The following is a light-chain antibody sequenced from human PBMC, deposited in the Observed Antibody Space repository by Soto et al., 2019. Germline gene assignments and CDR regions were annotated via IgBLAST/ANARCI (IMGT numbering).Light chain of an antibody. V-gene: IGKV1-39*01. CDR1: QSISSY. CDR3: QQTVRAPVT. J-gene: IGKJ2*01. CDR2: AAS. Sequence: DIQMTQSPSSLSASVGDRVTITCRASQSISSYLNWYQQKPGEAPKILIYAASTLQSGVPSRFSGRGSGPDFSLTISSLQPEDFATYYGQQTVRAPVTFGQGTRLDLK.